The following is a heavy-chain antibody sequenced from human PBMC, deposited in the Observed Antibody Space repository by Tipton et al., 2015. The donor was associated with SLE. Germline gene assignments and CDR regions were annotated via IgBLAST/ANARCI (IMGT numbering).Heavy chain of an antibody. J-gene: IGHJ2*01. Sequence: TLSLTCTVSGGSISSSSYYWGWIRQPPGKGLEWIGSIYYSGSTYYNPSLKSRVTISVDTSKNQFSLKLGSVTAADTAVYYCARGVKYCSSTSCYQGDFWYFDLWGRGTLVTVSS. D-gene: IGHD2-2*01. V-gene: IGHV4-39*07. CDR2: IYYSGST. CDR3: ARGVKYCSSTSCYQGDFWYFDL. CDR1: GGSISSSSYY.